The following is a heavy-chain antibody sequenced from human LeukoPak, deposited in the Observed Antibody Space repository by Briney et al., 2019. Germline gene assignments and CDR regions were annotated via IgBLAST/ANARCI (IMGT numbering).Heavy chain of an antibody. CDR2: ISSSSSYI. CDR3: ARTGTTAMVNYFDY. V-gene: IGHV3-21*04. J-gene: IGHJ4*02. D-gene: IGHD5-18*01. CDR1: GFTFSSYS. Sequence: GGFLRLSCAASGFTFSSYSMNWVRQAPGKGLEWVSSISSSSSYIYYADSVKGRFTISRDNAKNSLYLQMNSLRAEDTAVYYCARTGTTAMVNYFDYWGQGTLVTVSS.